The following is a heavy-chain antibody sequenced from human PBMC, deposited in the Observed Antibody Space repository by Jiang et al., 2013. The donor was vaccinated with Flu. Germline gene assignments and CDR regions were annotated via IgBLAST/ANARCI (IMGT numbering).Heavy chain of an antibody. V-gene: IGHV4-59*08. CDR1: GGSISSYY. J-gene: IGHJ4*02. CDR2: IYYSGST. CDR3: ARHYVSPGATVLFDY. D-gene: IGHD1-26*01. Sequence: PGLVKPSETLSLTCTVSGGSISSYYWSWIRQPPGKGLEWIGYIYYSGSTNYNPSLKSRVTISVDTSKNQFSLKLSSVTAADTAVYYCARHYVSPGATVLFDYWGQGTLVTVSS.